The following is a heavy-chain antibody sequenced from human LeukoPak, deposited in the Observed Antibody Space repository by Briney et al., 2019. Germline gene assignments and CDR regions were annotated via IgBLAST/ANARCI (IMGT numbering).Heavy chain of an antibody. CDR2: IYYSGST. Sequence: SETLSLTCTVSGGSISSYYWSWLRQPPGKGLEWIGYIYYSGSTDYNPSLKSRVTISVDASKNQFSLKLSSVTAADTAVYYCARVRPYYESLGLDAFDIWGQGTMVTVSS. J-gene: IGHJ3*02. CDR1: GGSISSYY. D-gene: IGHD3-22*01. V-gene: IGHV4-59*01. CDR3: ARVRPYYESLGLDAFDI.